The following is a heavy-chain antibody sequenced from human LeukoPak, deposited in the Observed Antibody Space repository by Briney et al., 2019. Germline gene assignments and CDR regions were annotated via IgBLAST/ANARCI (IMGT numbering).Heavy chain of an antibody. CDR2: IFPIIDMA. D-gene: IGHD5-24*01. CDR1: GGPFCSYT. V-gene: IGHV1-69*02. Sequence: ASVKVSCKASGGPFCSYTINWVRLVPGQGLEWMGRIFPIIDMANYAQKFHGRVTIIADKSTNTAYMELSSLRPEDTAVYYCARGRGEMATIKGCAFDIWGQGTMVTVSS. J-gene: IGHJ3*02. CDR3: ARGRGEMATIKGCAFDI.